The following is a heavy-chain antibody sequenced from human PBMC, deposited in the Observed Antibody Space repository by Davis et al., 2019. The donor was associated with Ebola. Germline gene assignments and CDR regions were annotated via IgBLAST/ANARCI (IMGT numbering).Heavy chain of an antibody. Sequence: PGGSLRLSCAASGFTFSDYYMSWIRQAPGKGLEWVSYISSSSSYTNYADSVKGRFTISRDNAKNSLYLQMNSLRAEDTAVYYCARDLRGYGGIVLVPAAILPDYWGQGTLVTVSS. D-gene: IGHD2-2*01. CDR1: GFTFSDYY. V-gene: IGHV3-11*06. CDR2: ISSSSSYT. CDR3: ARDLRGYGGIVLVPAAILPDY. J-gene: IGHJ4*02.